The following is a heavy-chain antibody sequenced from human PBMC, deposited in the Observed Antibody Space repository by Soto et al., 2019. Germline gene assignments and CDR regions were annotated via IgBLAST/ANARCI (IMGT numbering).Heavy chain of an antibody. CDR3: TRRTFPRPIGFFARGWFDP. Sequence: QISFKESGPSLVKPTQTLTLTCTFSGFSLNSSGVGVGWIRQPPGKGLEWLAIIYSNGNKRYSPSLKNRLTITRGPSENEVVLTRTDMYPVDTGTYFCTRRTFPRPIGFFARGWFDPWGHGALVTVSS. J-gene: IGHJ5*02. CDR1: GFSLNSSGVG. CDR2: IYSNGNK. V-gene: IGHV2-5*01. D-gene: IGHD3-3*02.